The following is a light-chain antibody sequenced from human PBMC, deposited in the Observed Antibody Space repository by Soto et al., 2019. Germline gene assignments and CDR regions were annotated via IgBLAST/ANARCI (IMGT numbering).Light chain of an antibody. CDR1: QSLLHSNGYNF. CDR3: MQALQTPYT. CDR2: LGC. Sequence: DIVMTQSPLSLPVTPGEPASISCRSSQSLLHSNGYNFLDWYLQKPGQSPQLLIYLGCNRASGVPDRFSGSGSGTDFTLKISRVEAEDVWVYYCMQALQTPYTFGQGTKLEIK. V-gene: IGKV2-28*01. J-gene: IGKJ2*01.